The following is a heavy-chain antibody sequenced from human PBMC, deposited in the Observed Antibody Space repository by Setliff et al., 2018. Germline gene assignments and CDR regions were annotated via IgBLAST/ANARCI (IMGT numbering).Heavy chain of an antibody. CDR1: GFTFNTHA. CDR3: ARSESCGSTHCSPYDH. V-gene: IGHV3-33*01. CDR2: IWAGGDRT. J-gene: IGHJ4*02. Sequence: GESLKISCATSGFTFNTHAMHWVRQAPGKGLEWVAMIWAGGDRTFYLDSVKGRFIVSRDDSKNTVYLQMNSLRAEDTAVYYCARSESCGSTHCSPYDHWGQGTLVTVSS. D-gene: IGHD2-2*01.